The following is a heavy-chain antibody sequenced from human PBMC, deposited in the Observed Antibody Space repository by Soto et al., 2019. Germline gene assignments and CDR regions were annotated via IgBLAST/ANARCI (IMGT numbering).Heavy chain of an antibody. CDR2: ISANGQGI. V-gene: IGHV3-23*01. CDR1: GFTFSSYA. CDR3: AKDRNYPRDQFHY. J-gene: IGHJ4*02. Sequence: GGSLRLSCAASGFTFSSYAMSWVRQAPGKGLEWVSAISANGQGIYYADSVRGRFTISRDNSKNTIFLHMDSLRAEDTAVYYCAKDRNYPRDQFHYWGQGTLVTVSS. D-gene: IGHD1-7*01.